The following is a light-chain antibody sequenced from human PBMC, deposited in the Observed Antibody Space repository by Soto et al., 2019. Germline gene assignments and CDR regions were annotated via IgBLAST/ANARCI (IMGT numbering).Light chain of an antibody. Sequence: EIVLTQSPGTLSLSPGERATLSCRASQSVSSSYLAWYQQKPGQAPMLLIYGASSRATGIPDRFSGSGSDKDFTLTISRLEPEDFAVYYCQQYGSSPWTFGQGTKVEIK. V-gene: IGKV3-20*01. J-gene: IGKJ1*01. CDR1: QSVSSSY. CDR2: GAS. CDR3: QQYGSSPWT.